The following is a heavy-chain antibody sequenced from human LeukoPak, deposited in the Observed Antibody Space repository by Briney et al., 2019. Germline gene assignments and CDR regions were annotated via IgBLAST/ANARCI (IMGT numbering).Heavy chain of an antibody. CDR2: LNPNSGNT. D-gene: IGHD3-10*01. CDR3: ASRYGSGSQYFDY. Sequence: GASVKVSCKASGYTFTSYDINWVRPATGQGLEWMGWLNPNSGNTGYARKFQGRVTMTRNTSISTAYMELSSLRSDDTAVYYCASRYGSGSQYFDYWGQGTLVTVSS. V-gene: IGHV1-8*01. J-gene: IGHJ4*02. CDR1: GYTFTSYD.